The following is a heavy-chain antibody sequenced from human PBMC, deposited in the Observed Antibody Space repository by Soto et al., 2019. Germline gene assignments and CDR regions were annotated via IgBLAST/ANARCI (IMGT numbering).Heavy chain of an antibody. CDR1: GGTFSSYA. CDR3: ARLHYDSSGYLYYFDY. D-gene: IGHD3-22*01. CDR2: IIPIFGTA. Sequence: QVQLVQSGAEVKKPGSSVKVSCKASGGTFSSYAISWVRQAPGQGLEWMGGIIPIFGTANYAQKFQGRVTITADESTSTAYMELSSLRSEDTAVYYCARLHYDSSGYLYYFDYWGQGTLVTVSS. V-gene: IGHV1-69*01. J-gene: IGHJ4*02.